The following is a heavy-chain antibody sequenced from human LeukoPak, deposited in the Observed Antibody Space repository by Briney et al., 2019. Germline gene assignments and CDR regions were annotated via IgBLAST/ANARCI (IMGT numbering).Heavy chain of an antibody. D-gene: IGHD2-2*01. Sequence: SVKVSCKASGYTFTSYYMHWVRQAPGQGLEWMGGIIPIFGTAEYAQKFQGRVTVTADESTSTAYMELSSLRSEDTAVYYCATTAYHSYYYYYMDVWGKGTTVTISS. J-gene: IGHJ6*03. CDR3: ATTAYHSYYYYYMDV. CDR2: IIPIFGTA. V-gene: IGHV1-69*13. CDR1: GYTFTSYY.